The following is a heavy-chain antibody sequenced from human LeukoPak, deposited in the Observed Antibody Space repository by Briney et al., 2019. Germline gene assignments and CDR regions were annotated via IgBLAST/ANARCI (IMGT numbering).Heavy chain of an antibody. J-gene: IGHJ6*03. CDR3: ARALWSVLGSVDYYYYMDV. Sequence: ALVKVSCKASGGTFSSYAISWVRQAPGQGLEWMGGIIPIFGTANYAQKFQGRVTITTDESTSTAYMELSSLRSEDTAVYYCARALWSVLGSVDYYYYMDVWGKGTTVTVSS. D-gene: IGHD2-21*01. CDR1: GGTFSSYA. CDR2: IIPIFGTA. V-gene: IGHV1-69*05.